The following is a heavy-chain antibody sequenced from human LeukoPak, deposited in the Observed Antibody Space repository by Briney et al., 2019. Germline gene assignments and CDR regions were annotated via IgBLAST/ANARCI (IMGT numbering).Heavy chain of an antibody. CDR1: GFTVSSNS. CDR2: IYSDNT. J-gene: IGHJ3*02. CDR3: AKELPSPSDAFDI. D-gene: IGHD2-15*01. Sequence: GGSLRLSCTVSGFTVSSNSMSWVRQAPGKGLEWVSFIYSDNTHYSDSVKGRFTISRDNSKNTLYLQMNSLRAEDTAVYYCAKELPSPSDAFDIWGQGTMVTVSS. V-gene: IGHV3-53*01.